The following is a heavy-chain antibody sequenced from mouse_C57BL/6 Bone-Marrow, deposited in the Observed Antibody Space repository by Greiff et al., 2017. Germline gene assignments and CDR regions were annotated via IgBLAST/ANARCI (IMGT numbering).Heavy chain of an antibody. CDR2: IYPGNSDT. J-gene: IGHJ3*01. CDR3: TRRGGNDAVLGWFAY. CDR1: GYTFPSYW. V-gene: IGHV1-5*01. D-gene: IGHD2-3*01. Sequence: EVQLQQSGTVLARPGASVKMSCKTSGYTFPSYWMHWVKQRPGQGLEWIGAIYPGNSDTSYNQKFKGKAKLTAVTSASTAYMELSSLTNEDSAVYYCTRRGGNDAVLGWFAYWGQGTLVTVSA.